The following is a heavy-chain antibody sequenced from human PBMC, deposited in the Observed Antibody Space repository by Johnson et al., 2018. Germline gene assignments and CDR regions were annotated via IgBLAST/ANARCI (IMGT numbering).Heavy chain of an antibody. Sequence: QVQLVQSGGGVVKPGRSLTLSCAASGFMFSNYGMHWVRQAPGKGLEWVAVIWYDGSQKYDADSLKGRFTISRENSKKTLHLQINSLRVEETAVYYCARWDMATIKGYGMNVWGQVTTVTVSS. D-gene: IGHD5-24*01. CDR2: IWYDGSQK. CDR3: ARWDMATIKGYGMNV. CDR1: GFMFSNYG. V-gene: IGHV3-33*01. J-gene: IGHJ6*02.